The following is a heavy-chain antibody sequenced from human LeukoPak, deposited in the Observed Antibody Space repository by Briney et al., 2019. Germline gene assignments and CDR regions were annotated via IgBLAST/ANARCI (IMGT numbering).Heavy chain of an antibody. D-gene: IGHD3-10*01. CDR2: IYYSGST. Sequence: PSETLSLTCTVSGGSISSGDYYWSWIRQPPGKGLEWIGYIYYSGSTYYNPSLRSRVTISVDTSKNQFSLKLSSVTAADSAVYYCARDQRELLDYWGQGTLVTVSS. CDR3: ARDQRELLDY. CDR1: GGSISSGDYY. J-gene: IGHJ4*02. V-gene: IGHV4-30-4*01.